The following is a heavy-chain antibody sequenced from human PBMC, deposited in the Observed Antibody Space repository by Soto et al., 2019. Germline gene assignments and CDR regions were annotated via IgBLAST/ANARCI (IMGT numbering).Heavy chain of an antibody. D-gene: IGHD5-18*01. CDR2: IYYSGST. Sequence: PSETLSLTCTVSGGSISSGGYYWSWIRQHPGKGLEWIGYIYYSGSTYYNPSLKSRVTISVDTSKNQFSLKLSSVTAADTAVYYCARDYEGGYSYGPGYWGQGTLVTVSS. CDR1: GGSISSGGYY. CDR3: ARDYEGGYSYGPGY. V-gene: IGHV4-31*03. J-gene: IGHJ4*02.